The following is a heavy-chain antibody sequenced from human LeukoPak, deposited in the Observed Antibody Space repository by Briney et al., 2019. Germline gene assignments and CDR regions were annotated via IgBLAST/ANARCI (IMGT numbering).Heavy chain of an antibody. Sequence: EASVKVSCKASGYTFTGYYMHWVRQAPGQGLEWMGWINPNSGGTNYAQKFQGRVTMTRDTSISTAYMELSRLRSDDTAVYYCARDITYDSSGWTLDYWGQGTLVTVSS. D-gene: IGHD3-22*01. CDR1: GYTFTGYY. J-gene: IGHJ4*02. V-gene: IGHV1-2*02. CDR2: INPNSGGT. CDR3: ARDITYDSSGWTLDY.